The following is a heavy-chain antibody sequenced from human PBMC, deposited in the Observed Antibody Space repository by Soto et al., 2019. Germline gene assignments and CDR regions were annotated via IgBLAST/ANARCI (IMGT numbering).Heavy chain of an antibody. D-gene: IGHD6-19*01. CDR3: ARVGSGWSHYYYYYGMDV. V-gene: IGHV1-8*01. J-gene: IGHJ6*02. Sequence: SVKVSCKASGYTFTSYDINWVRQATVQGLEWMGWMNPNSGNTGYSQKFQGRVTMTRNTSISTAYMELSSLRSEDTAVYYCARVGSGWSHYYYYYGMDVWGQGTTVTVSS. CDR2: MNPNSGNT. CDR1: GYTFTSYD.